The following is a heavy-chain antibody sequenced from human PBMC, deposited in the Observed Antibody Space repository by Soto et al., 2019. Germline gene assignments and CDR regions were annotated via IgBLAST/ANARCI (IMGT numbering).Heavy chain of an antibody. CDR1: GYTFTSYD. D-gene: IGHD6-13*01. J-gene: IGHJ5*02. V-gene: IGHV1-8*01. Sequence: ASVKVSCKASGYTFTSYDINWVRQATGQGLEWMGWMNPNSGNTGYAQKFQGRVTMTRNTSISTAYMELSSLRSEDTAVYYCARLQAAAGDNDLTFDPWGQGTLVTVSS. CDR3: ARLQAAAGDNDLTFDP. CDR2: MNPNSGNT.